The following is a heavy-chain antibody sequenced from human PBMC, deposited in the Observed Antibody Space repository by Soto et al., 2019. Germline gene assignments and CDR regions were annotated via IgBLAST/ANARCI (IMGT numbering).Heavy chain of an antibody. Sequence: SETLSLTCTVSGGSVSSGSYYWSWIRQPPGKGLEWIGYIYYSGSTNYNPSLKSRVTISVDTSNTHISLKLSSVTAADTAVYYCARTMVGAREGYFDYWGRGTLVTVSS. CDR3: ARTMVGAREGYFDY. CDR1: GGSVSSGSYY. D-gene: IGHD1-26*01. V-gene: IGHV4-61*01. J-gene: IGHJ4*02. CDR2: IYYSGST.